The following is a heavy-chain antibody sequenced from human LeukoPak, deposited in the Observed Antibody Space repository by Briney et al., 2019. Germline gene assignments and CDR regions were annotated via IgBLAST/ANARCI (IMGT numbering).Heavy chain of an antibody. J-gene: IGHJ6*02. Sequence: SETLSLTCTVSGGSVSSGSYYWRWIRQPPGKGLEWIGYIYYSGSTNYNPSLKSRVTISVDTSKNQFSLKLSSVTAADTAVYYCARDGGAVVVPAAMGFDYGDYRPRYYGMDAWGQGTTVTVSS. CDR3: ARDGGAVVVPAAMGFDYGDYRPRYYGMDA. CDR2: IYYSGST. CDR1: GGSVSSGSYY. D-gene: IGHD2-2*01. V-gene: IGHV4-61*01.